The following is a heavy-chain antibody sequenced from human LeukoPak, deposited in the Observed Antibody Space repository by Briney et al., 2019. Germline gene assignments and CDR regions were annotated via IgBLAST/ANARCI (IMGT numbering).Heavy chain of an antibody. CDR2: INPSGGST. Sequence: ASVKVSCKASGYTFTNYYMHWVRQAPGQGLDWMGIINPSGGSTSYAQKFQGRVTMTRDTSTSTVYMELSSLRSEDTAVYYCARVAGHSSGYFNFDYWGQGTLVTVSS. J-gene: IGHJ4*02. V-gene: IGHV1-46*01. CDR3: ARVAGHSSGYFNFDY. CDR1: GYTFTNYY. D-gene: IGHD3-22*01.